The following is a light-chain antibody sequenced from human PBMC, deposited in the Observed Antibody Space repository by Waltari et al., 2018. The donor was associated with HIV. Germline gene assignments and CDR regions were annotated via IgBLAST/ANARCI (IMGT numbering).Light chain of an antibody. J-gene: IGKJ3*01. Sequence: EVVMTPSPATLSVSPGESATLSCRASQSVTKYVAWYQQAPGQPPRLLIYDTSTRAAGIPARFSGSGSGTGFTLTISDLQSEDFAVYYCQQYSNWPRITFGPGTKV. CDR1: QSVTKY. V-gene: IGKV3-15*01. CDR2: DTS. CDR3: QQYSNWPRIT.